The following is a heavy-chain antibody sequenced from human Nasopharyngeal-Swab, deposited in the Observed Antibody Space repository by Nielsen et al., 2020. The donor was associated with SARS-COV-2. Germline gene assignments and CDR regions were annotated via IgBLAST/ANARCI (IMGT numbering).Heavy chain of an antibody. CDR3: ARDNGVH. D-gene: IGHD2-8*01. Sequence: SETLSLTCTVSGGPISSYYWSWIRQPPGKGLEWIGYIYYSGSTNYNPSLKSRVTISVDTSKNQFSLKLSSVTAADTAVYYCARDNGVHWGQGTLVTVSS. CDR1: GGPISSYY. V-gene: IGHV4-59*01. J-gene: IGHJ4*02. CDR2: IYYSGST.